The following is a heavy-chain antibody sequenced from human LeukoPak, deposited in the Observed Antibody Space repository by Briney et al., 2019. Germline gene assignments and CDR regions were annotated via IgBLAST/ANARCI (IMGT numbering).Heavy chain of an antibody. CDR2: IFYSGNT. CDR3: ESAPNEYFFDY. Sequence: SETLSLTCTVSGGSISNHYWSWIRQPPGKGLEWIGYIFYSGNTNYNPSLKSRVTISVDTSKNQFTLKLSSVTAADTAIYYCESAPNEYFFDYWGQGTLVTVSS. CDR1: GGSISNHY. V-gene: IGHV4-59*11. J-gene: IGHJ4*02.